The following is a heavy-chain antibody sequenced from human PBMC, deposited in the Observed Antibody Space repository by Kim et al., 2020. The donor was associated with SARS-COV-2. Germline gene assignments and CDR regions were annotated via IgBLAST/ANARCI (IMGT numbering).Heavy chain of an antibody. CDR2: INSDGSST. Sequence: GGSLRLSCAASGFTFSSYWMHWVRQAPGKGLVWVSRINSDGSSTSYADSMKGRFTISRDNAKNTLYLQMNSLRAEDTAVYYCARKGRYYYGSGSPADDAFDIWGQGTMVTVSS. J-gene: IGHJ3*02. CDR3: ARKGRYYYGSGSPADDAFDI. V-gene: IGHV3-74*01. D-gene: IGHD3-10*01. CDR1: GFTFSSYW.